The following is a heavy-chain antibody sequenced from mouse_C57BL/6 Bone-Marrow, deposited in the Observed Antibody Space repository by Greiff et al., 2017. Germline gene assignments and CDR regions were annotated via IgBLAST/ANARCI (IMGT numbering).Heavy chain of an antibody. CDR3: ARSGYDYEFDY. CDR2: IHPNSGST. D-gene: IGHD2-4*01. J-gene: IGHJ2*01. Sequence: QVQLKQPGAELVKPGASVKLSCKASGYTFTSYWMHWVKQRPGQGLEWIGMIHPNSGSTNYNEKFKSKATLTVDKSSSTAYMQLSSLTSEDSAVYYCARSGYDYEFDYWGQGTTLTVSS. V-gene: IGHV1-64*01. CDR1: GYTFTSYW.